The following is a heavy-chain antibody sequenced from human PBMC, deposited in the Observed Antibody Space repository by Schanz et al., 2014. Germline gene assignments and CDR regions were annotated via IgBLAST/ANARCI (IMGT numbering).Heavy chain of an antibody. CDR1: GYTFTSYG. D-gene: IGHD6-13*01. J-gene: IGHJ4*02. Sequence: QVQLVQSEAEVKKPGASVKVSCKASGYTFTSYGINWVRQAPGQGLEWMGWISAYNGNTNYAQKLQGWVTMTRDTSISTAYMEVSRLKSDDTAVYYCASSGAGYSSSWDFDYWGQGTLVTVSS. CDR2: ISAYNGNT. CDR3: ASSGAGYSSSWDFDY. V-gene: IGHV1-18*01.